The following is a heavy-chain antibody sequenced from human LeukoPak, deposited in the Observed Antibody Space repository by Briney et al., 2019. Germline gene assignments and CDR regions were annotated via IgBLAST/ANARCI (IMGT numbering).Heavy chain of an antibody. Sequence: GGSLRLSCAASGFTFSSYAMIWVRQAPGKGLEWVSVISGSAASTYYADSVKGRFTISRDNSQSTLYLQMNSLRAEDTAVYFCAKHPRLVRYFDSWGQGTLVTVTS. CDR2: ISGSAAST. J-gene: IGHJ4*02. CDR3: AKHPRLVRYFDS. CDR1: GFTFSSYA. V-gene: IGHV3-23*01. D-gene: IGHD6-6*01.